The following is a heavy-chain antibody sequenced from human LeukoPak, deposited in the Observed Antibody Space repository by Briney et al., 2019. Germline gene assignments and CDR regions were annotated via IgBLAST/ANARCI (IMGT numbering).Heavy chain of an antibody. CDR1: GGSISSYY. CDR2: IYYSGST. J-gene: IGHJ4*02. CDR3: ARAPSSWKGAYFDY. Sequence: PSETVSLTCTVSGGSISSYYWSWIRQPPGKGLEWIGYIYYSGSTNYNPSLKSRVTISVDTSKNQFSLKLSSATAADTAVYYCARAPSSWKGAYFDYWGQGTLVTVSS. V-gene: IGHV4-59*08. D-gene: IGHD2-2*01.